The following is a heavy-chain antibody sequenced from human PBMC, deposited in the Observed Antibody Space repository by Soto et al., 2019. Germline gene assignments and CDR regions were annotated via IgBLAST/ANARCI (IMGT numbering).Heavy chain of an antibody. Sequence: QVQLVQSGAEVKKPGSWVKVSCKASGGAFSGHAISWLRQAPGQGLEWMGQIIPFFKGTKYAQKFQGRVTITADHSTSTAYMDLSSLTSEDTAVYYCARDVPLNYYDSTYSYYALDVWRQGSTVTVSS. J-gene: IGHJ6*02. D-gene: IGHD3-22*01. V-gene: IGHV1-69*01. CDR2: IIPFFKGT. CDR3: ARDVPLNYYDSTYSYYALDV. CDR1: GGAFSGHA.